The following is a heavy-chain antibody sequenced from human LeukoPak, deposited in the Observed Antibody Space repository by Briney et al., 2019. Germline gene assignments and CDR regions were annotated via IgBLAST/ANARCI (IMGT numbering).Heavy chain of an antibody. CDR3: VKGAQQWLPQTYFDS. J-gene: IGHJ4*02. D-gene: IGHD6-19*01. Sequence: GGSLRLSYAASGFTFSRHSINWVRQAPGKGLEWGSSISSSSSYIYYADSVKGRFTISRGNAKNSLYLQMNSLRAEDTAVYYCVKGAQQWLPQTYFDSWGQGTLVTVSS. CDR1: GFTFSRHS. V-gene: IGHV3-21*01. CDR2: ISSSSSYI.